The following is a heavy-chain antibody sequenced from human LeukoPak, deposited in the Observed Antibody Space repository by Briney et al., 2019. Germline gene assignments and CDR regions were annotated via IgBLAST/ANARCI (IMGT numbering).Heavy chain of an antibody. Sequence: GGTLRLSCAASGFTFSSYGMSWVRQAPGKGLEWVSAISSSGGSTYYADSVKGRFTISRDNSKNTLYLQMNSLRAEDTAVYYCAKVEITMFFDYWGQGTLVTVSS. D-gene: IGHD3-10*02. CDR2: ISSSGGST. J-gene: IGHJ4*02. CDR1: GFTFSSYG. V-gene: IGHV3-23*01. CDR3: AKVEITMFFDY.